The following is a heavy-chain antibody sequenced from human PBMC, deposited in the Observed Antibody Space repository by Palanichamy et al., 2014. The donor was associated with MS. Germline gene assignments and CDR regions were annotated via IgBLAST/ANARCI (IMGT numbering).Heavy chain of an antibody. CDR3: AKDGGWSFDW. V-gene: IGHV3-7*01. J-gene: IGHJ4*02. CDR2: IDPDGSGK. CDR1: GFTFGAHW. D-gene: IGHD3-16*01. Sequence: EVELVESGEGLVXPGGSLRLSCAASGFTFGAHWMHWVRQAPGKGLEWVASIDPDGSGKYYLDSTKGRFTISRDNAENSQSLQMNSLRGEDTAVYYCAKDGGWSFDWWGQGTLVTVSS.